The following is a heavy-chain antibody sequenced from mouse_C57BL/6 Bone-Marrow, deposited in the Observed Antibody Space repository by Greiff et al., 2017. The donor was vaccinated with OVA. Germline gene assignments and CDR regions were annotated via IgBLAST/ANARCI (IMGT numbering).Heavy chain of an antibody. V-gene: IGHV5-17*01. CDR1: GFTFSDYG. J-gene: IGHJ3*01. CDR3: ARDYYCSSYVTY. D-gene: IGHD1-1*01. CDR2: ISSGSSTI. Sequence: DVMLVESGGGLVKPGGSLKLSCAASGFTFSDYGMHWVRQAPGKGLEWVAYISSGSSTIYYEDTVKGRFTISRDNAKNTLFLQMNSLRSEDTSMYDCARDYYCSSYVTYWGQATLVTVSA.